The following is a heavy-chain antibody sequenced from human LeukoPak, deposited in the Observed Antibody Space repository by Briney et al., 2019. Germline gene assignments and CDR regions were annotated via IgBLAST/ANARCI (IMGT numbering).Heavy chain of an antibody. D-gene: IGHD1-1*01. Sequence: SETLSLTCTVSGGSISGSTYYWGWIRQPPGKGLEWIGSIYYSGSTYYNPSLKSRVTISVDTSKNQFSLKLSSVTAADTAVYYCALAQHGRFDYWGQGTLVTVSS. V-gene: IGHV4-39*01. CDR1: GGSISGSTYY. CDR3: ALAQHGRFDY. J-gene: IGHJ4*02. CDR2: IYYSGST.